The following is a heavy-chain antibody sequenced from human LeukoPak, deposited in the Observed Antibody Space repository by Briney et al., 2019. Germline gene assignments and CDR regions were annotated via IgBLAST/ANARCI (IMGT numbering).Heavy chain of an antibody. CDR2: VNPSGGST. Sequence: ASVTVSCTASGYTFTSYYMHWVRQAPGQGLEWRGIVNPSGGSTSYAQKFQGRVTMTRDTSTSTVYMELSSLRSEDTAVYYCARDGRPIMTAFDIWGRGTMVTVSS. CDR1: GYTFTSYY. CDR3: ARDGRPIMTAFDI. J-gene: IGHJ3*02. V-gene: IGHV1-46*01. D-gene: IGHD3-16*01.